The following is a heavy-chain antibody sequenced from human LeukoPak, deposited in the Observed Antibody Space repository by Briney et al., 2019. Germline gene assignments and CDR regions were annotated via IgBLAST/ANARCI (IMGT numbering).Heavy chain of an antibody. Sequence: VASVKVSCKASGYTFTSYDINWVRQATGQGLEWMGWMNPNSGNTGYAQKFQGRVTMTRNTSISTAYMELSSLRSEDTAVYYCARAFSGYDVISDYYYGMDVWGQGTTVTVSS. CDR3: ARAFSGYDVISDYYYGMDV. V-gene: IGHV1-8*01. CDR1: GYTFTSYD. D-gene: IGHD5-12*01. J-gene: IGHJ6*02. CDR2: MNPNSGNT.